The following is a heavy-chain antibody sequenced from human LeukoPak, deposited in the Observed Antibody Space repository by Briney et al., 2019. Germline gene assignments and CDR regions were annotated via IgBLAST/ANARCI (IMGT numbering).Heavy chain of an antibody. CDR2: INPSGGST. V-gene: IGHV1-46*03. CDR3: ASRYLDDFWSGYTDAFDI. D-gene: IGHD3-3*01. J-gene: IGHJ3*02. CDR1: GYTFTSYY. Sequence: ASVKVSCKASGYTFTSYYMHWVRQAPGQGLEWMGIINPSGGSTSYAQKFQGRVTMTRDTSTSTVYMELSSLRPEDTAVYYCASRYLDDFWSGYTDAFDIWGQGTMVTVSS.